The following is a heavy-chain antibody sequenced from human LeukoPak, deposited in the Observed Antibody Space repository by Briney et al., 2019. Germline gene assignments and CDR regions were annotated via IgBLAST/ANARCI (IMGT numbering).Heavy chain of an antibody. CDR1: GYTFTGYY. Sequence: ASVKVSCKASGYTFTGYYMHWVRQAPGQGLEWMGWINPNSGGTNYAQKFQGRVTMTRDTSISTAYMELSRLRSDDTAVYYCASAYNWNYVGPDYWGQGTLVTVSS. CDR2: INPNSGGT. J-gene: IGHJ4*02. V-gene: IGHV1-2*02. CDR3: ASAYNWNYVGPDY. D-gene: IGHD1-7*01.